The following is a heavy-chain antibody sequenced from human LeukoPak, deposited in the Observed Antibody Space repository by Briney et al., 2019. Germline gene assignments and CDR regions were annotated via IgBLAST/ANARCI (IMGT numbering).Heavy chain of an antibody. Sequence: ASVKVSCKASGYAFTGYYIHWVRQAPGQGLEWMGWISPNSGGTNYAQKFQGRVTMTRDTSISTAYMELSRLRSDDTAVYYCARDLDYYDSSGSGWFDPWGQGTLVTVSS. J-gene: IGHJ5*02. CDR3: ARDLDYYDSSGSGWFDP. D-gene: IGHD3-22*01. CDR1: GYAFTGYY. V-gene: IGHV1-2*02. CDR2: ISPNSGGT.